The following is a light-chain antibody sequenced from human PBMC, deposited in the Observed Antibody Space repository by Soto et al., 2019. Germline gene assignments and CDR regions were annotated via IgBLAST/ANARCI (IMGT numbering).Light chain of an antibody. V-gene: IGKV1-9*01. Sequence: DIHMTQSPSTLPASVGDRVTITCGASQGISSYLAWYQQRPGKAPKLLVYTATTLQDRVPSSFSGTGSGTEFTLSISSLQPEDFATYDCQQLNSHPRTFGQGTKVDIK. CDR1: QGISSY. J-gene: IGKJ1*01. CDR2: TAT. CDR3: QQLNSHPRT.